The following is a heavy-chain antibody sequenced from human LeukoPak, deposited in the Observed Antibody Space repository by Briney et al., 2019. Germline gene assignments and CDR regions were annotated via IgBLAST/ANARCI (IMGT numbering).Heavy chain of an antibody. CDR1: GFRFTDYA. CDR3: AKGKVNHLGALDY. J-gene: IGHJ4*02. V-gene: IGHV3-30-3*01. Sequence: GGSLRLSCAASGFRFTDYAINWVRQAPGKGLEWVALASYDGSDKYYADSVEGRFTISRDNSKNTVFVQMDNLGDDDTAIYYCAKGKVNHLGALDYWGQGALVTVSS. D-gene: IGHD1-26*01. CDR2: ASYDGSDK.